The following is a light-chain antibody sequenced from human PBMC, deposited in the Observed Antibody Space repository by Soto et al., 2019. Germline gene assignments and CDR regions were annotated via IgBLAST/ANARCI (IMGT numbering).Light chain of an antibody. CDR2: DVN. CDR3: CSYAGSYLYV. J-gene: IGLJ1*01. V-gene: IGLV2-11*01. Sequence: QSALSQPRSVSGSLGQSVTISCTGTTSDVGGYNYVSWYQHHPGKAPKLIIYDVNNRPSGVPDRFSGSKSGNTASLTISGLRPEDEADYHCCSYAGSYLYVFGTGTKATVL. CDR1: TSDVGGYNY.